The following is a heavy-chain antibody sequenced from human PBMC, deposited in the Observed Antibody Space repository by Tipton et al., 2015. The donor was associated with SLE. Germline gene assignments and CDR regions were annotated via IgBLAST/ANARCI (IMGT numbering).Heavy chain of an antibody. CDR3: AKRRFSTVPGYYYGLDV. CDR1: GFTFSSYG. Sequence: GSLRLSCAASGFTFSSYGMHWVRQAPGKGLEWVAFIRYDGNNKYNADSVKGRFTISGDNSKNTLYLQMDSLRADDTAVYYCAKRRFSTVPGYYYGLDVWGQGTTVTVSS. J-gene: IGHJ6*02. CDR2: IRYDGNNK. D-gene: IGHD3-3*02. V-gene: IGHV3-30*02.